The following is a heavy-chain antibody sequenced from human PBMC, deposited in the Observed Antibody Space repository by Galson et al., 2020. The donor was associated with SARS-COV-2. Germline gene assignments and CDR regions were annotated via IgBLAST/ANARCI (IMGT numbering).Heavy chain of an antibody. J-gene: IGHJ4*02. Sequence: TGGSLRLSCAASGFTFNNYWMHWVRQTPGKGLVWVSRINTDGSHTNYADSVKGRFTISRDNAKNTLYLQMNSLRAEDTAVYFCVREETGTARYVDSWGQGTLVAVSS. CDR2: INTDGSHT. D-gene: IGHD1-7*01. CDR1: GFTFNNYW. CDR3: VREETGTARYVDS. V-gene: IGHV3-74*01.